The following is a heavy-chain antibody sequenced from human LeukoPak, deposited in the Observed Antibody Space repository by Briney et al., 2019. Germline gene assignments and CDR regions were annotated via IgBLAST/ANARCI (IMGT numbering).Heavy chain of an antibody. CDR2: ISGDTSTI. J-gene: IGHJ4*02. Sequence: GGSLRLSCAASGFTFSSFSMNWFRQAPGKGLEWVSYISGDTSTIYYADSVKGRFTISSDDPKNSLYLQMNSLRAEDTAVYYCVRGTAAAGLGYWGQGTLVTVSS. V-gene: IGHV3-48*04. D-gene: IGHD6-13*01. CDR3: VRGTAAAGLGY. CDR1: GFTFSSFS.